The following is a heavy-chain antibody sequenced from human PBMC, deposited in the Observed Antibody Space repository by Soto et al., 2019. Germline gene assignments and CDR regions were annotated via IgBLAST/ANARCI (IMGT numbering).Heavy chain of an antibody. CDR3: AREPPEFADYYGSGSHTNWFDP. Sequence: ASVKVSCKASGGTFSSYAISWVRQAPGQGLEWMGGIIPIFGTANYAQKFKGRVTITADESTSTAYMELSSLRSEDTAVYYCAREPPEFADYYGSGSHTNWFDPWAQGTLVTVSS. CDR2: IIPIFGTA. CDR1: GGTFSSYA. D-gene: IGHD3-10*01. J-gene: IGHJ5*02. V-gene: IGHV1-69*13.